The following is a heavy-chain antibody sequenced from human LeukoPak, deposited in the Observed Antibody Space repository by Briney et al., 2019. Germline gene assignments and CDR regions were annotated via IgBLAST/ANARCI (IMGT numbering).Heavy chain of an antibody. CDR1: GFTFSSYA. D-gene: IGHD3-3*01. V-gene: IGHV3-23*01. Sequence: PGGSLRLSGAASGFTFSSYARSGVRQAPGKGLEWVSAISGRGGSTYYADSVKGRFTISRDNSKNTLYLQMNSLRAEDTAVYYCAKSDDFWSGYYERRYFDYWGQGTLVTVSS. CDR2: ISGRGGST. CDR3: AKSDDFWSGYYERRYFDY. J-gene: IGHJ4*02.